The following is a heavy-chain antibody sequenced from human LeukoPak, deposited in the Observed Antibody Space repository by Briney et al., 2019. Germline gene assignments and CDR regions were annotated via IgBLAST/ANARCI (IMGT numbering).Heavy chain of an antibody. V-gene: IGHV3-30-3*01. CDR1: GFTFSSYA. D-gene: IGHD2-2*01. J-gene: IGHJ5*02. CDR2: ISYDGSNK. Sequence: PGGSLRLSCAASGFTFSSYAMHWVRQAPGKGLEWVAVISYDGSNKYYADSVKGRFTISRDNSKNTLYLQMSSLRAEDTAVYYCARIVVVPAAIGPWGQGTLVTVSS. CDR3: ARIVVVPAAIGP.